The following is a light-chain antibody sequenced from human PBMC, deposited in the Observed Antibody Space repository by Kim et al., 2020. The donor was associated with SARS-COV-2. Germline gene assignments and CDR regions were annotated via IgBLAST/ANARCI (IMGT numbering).Light chain of an antibody. J-gene: IGKJ5*01. CDR2: HAS. V-gene: IGKV3-20*01. Sequence: EIVLTQSPDTLSLSPGERATLSCRASQSVDSRYFAWYQQKPGQAPRLLLHHASSRATGIPDRFSGSGSETEFTLTISRLEPEDFATYYCQQYGKRPPITFGEGTRLEIK. CDR1: QSVDSRY. CDR3: QQYGKRPPIT.